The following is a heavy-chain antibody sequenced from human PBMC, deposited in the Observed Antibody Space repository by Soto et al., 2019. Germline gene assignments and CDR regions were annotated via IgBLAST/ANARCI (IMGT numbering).Heavy chain of an antibody. CDR3: ARKHNYYDGGGYSHKFDS. Sequence: SETLSLTCAVSGGSISGSNWWSWVRQPPGKGLEWIVEIYHSGSTNYNPSLKSRLNISLDNSKNQFSLKLSSVTAADTAVYYCARKHNYYDGGGYSHKFDSWGQGTRVTVSS. V-gene: IGHV4-4*02. CDR1: GGSISGSNW. CDR2: IYHSGST. D-gene: IGHD3-22*01. J-gene: IGHJ4*02.